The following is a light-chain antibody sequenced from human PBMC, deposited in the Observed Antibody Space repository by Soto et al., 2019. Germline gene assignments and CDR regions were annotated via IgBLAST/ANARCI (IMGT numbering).Light chain of an antibody. CDR3: QQLNSYPWT. V-gene: IGKV1-9*01. CDR1: QAISSY. Sequence: DIQLTQSPSFLSASVGDRVTITCRASQAISSYLAWFQQRPGKAPKVLIYAASTLQSGVPSRFSGSGSGTEFTLPISSLQPEDFATYFCQQLNSYPWTFGQGTKVEIK. CDR2: AAS. J-gene: IGKJ1*01.